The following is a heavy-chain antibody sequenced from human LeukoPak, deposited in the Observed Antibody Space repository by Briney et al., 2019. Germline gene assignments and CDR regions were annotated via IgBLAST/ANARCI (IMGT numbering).Heavy chain of an antibody. Sequence: PGGSLRLSCAASGFTFRSYWMHWVRQAPGKGLVWVSRVNGDGSSTNYADSVKGRFTISRDNAKNTLYLQMNSLRAEDTAVYYCARGYDFSDYWGQGTLVTVSS. CDR1: GFTFRSYW. V-gene: IGHV3-74*01. CDR3: ARGYDFSDY. CDR2: VNGDGSST. J-gene: IGHJ4*02. D-gene: IGHD3-3*01.